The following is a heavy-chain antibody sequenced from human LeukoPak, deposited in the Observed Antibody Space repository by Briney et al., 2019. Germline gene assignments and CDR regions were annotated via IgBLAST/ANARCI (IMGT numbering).Heavy chain of an antibody. CDR1: GGSISSTTYY. Sequence: SQTLSLTCTVAGGSISSTTYYWGWSRQLPGKGLEWIGSIYYSGSTYYNPSLKSRVTISVDTSKNQFSLKLSSVTAADTAVYYCARQAYSSNLGWFDPWGQGTLVTVSS. J-gene: IGHJ5*02. D-gene: IGHD6-13*01. CDR3: ARQAYSSNLGWFDP. V-gene: IGHV4-39*01. CDR2: IYYSGST.